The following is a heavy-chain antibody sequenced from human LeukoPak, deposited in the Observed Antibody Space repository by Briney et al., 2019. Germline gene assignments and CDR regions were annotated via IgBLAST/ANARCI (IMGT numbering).Heavy chain of an antibody. Sequence: GGSLRLSCAASGFTFDDYAMHWVRHAPGKGLEWVSLISWDGGSTYYADSVKGRFTISRDNSKNSLYLQMNSLRAEDTALYYCAKCRQSYDSSGEFDYWGQGTLVTVSS. CDR1: GFTFDDYA. CDR2: ISWDGGST. CDR3: AKCRQSYDSSGEFDY. D-gene: IGHD3-22*01. V-gene: IGHV3-43D*03. J-gene: IGHJ4*02.